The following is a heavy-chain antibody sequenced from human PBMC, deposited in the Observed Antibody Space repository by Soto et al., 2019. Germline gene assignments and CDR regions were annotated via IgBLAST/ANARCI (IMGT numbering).Heavy chain of an antibody. J-gene: IGHJ6*02. CDR2: IYPGDSDT. V-gene: IGHV5-51*01. CDR1: GYSFTSYW. CDR3: ARRRAAAGTDLGMDV. D-gene: IGHD6-13*01. Sequence: GESLKISFKGSGYSFTSYWIGLVRQIPGKGLEWMGIIYPGDSDTRYSPSFQGQVTISADKSISTAYLKWSSLKASDTAMYYCARRRAAAGTDLGMDVWGQGTTVTVSS.